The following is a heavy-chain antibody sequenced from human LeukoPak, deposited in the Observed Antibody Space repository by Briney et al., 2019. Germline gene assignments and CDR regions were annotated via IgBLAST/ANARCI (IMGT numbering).Heavy chain of an antibody. CDR1: GGSFSGYY. V-gene: IGHV4-34*01. J-gene: IGHJ5*02. Sequence: SETLSLTCAVYGGSFSGYYWSWIRQPPGKGLEWIGEINHSGNTNYNPSLKSRVTISVDASKNQFSLKLSSVTAADTAVYYCARGNSNSSGWSNWFDPWGQGTLVTVSS. CDR2: INHSGNT. D-gene: IGHD6-19*01. CDR3: ARGNSNSSGWSNWFDP.